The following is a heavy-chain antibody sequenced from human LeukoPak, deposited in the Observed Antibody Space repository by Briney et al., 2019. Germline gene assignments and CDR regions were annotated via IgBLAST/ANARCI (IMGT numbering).Heavy chain of an antibody. CDR3: ARSGYSGYADAFDI. V-gene: IGHV3-13*01. J-gene: IGHJ3*02. CDR1: GFTFSSYD. CDR2: IGTAGDT. Sequence: PGGSLRLSCAASGFTFSSYDMHWVRQPTGKGLEWVSAIGTAGDTYYLGSVKGRFIISRETPKNSLYLQMNSLRAGDTAVYYCARSGYSGYADAFDIWGQGTMVTVSS. D-gene: IGHD5-12*01.